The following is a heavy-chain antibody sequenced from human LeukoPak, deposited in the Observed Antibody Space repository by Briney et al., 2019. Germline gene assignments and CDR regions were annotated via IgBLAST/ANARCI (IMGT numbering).Heavy chain of an antibody. V-gene: IGHV3-30*04. D-gene: IGHD6-19*01. CDR2: ISYDGSNK. Sequence: PGRSLRLSCAASGFTFSSYAMHWVRQAPGKGLEWVAVISYDGSNKYYADSVKGRFTISRDNSKNTLYLQMNSLRAEDTAVYYCARQPIAVAGYDYWGQGTLVTVSS. CDR1: GFTFSSYA. J-gene: IGHJ4*02. CDR3: ARQPIAVAGYDY.